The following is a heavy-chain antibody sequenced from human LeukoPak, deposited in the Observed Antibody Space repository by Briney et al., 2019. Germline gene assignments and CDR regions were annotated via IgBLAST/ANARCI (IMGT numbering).Heavy chain of an antibody. V-gene: IGHV4-61*01. J-gene: IGHJ6*03. Sequence: SETLSLTCAVSGASISGSSYYWSWIRQPPGKGLEWIGYSYYSGSTNYNPSLKSRVTISVDTSKNQFSLKLSSVTAADTAVYYCARGGGMGYYYYYMDVWGKGTTVTVSS. CDR1: GASISGSSYY. CDR2: SYYSGST. D-gene: IGHD1-26*01. CDR3: ARGGGMGYYYYYMDV.